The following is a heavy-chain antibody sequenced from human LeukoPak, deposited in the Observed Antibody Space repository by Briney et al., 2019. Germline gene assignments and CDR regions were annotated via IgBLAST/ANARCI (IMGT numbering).Heavy chain of an antibody. CDR3: AAGDGPYDALYFDY. V-gene: IGHV1-58*01. CDR2: IVVGSGNT. D-gene: IGHD3-22*01. Sequence: GASVKVSCKASGFTFTSSAVQWVRQARGQRLEWIGWIVVGSGNTNYAQKFQERVTITRDISTSTAYMELNSLRSEDTAVYYCAAGDGPYDALYFDYWGQGTLVTVSS. J-gene: IGHJ4*02. CDR1: GFTFTSSA.